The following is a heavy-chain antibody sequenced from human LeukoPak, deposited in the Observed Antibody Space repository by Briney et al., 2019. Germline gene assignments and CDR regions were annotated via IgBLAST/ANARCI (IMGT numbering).Heavy chain of an antibody. CDR3: ARAVRFLEWPLDY. CDR2: ISSSSSTI. V-gene: IGHV3-48*01. Sequence: GGSLRLSCAASGFTFSSYSMNWVRQAPGKGLEWVSYISSSSSTIYYADSVKGRFTISRDNAKNSLYLQMNSLRAEDTAVYYCARAVRFLEWPLDYWGQGTLVTVSS. D-gene: IGHD3-3*01. CDR1: GFTFSSYS. J-gene: IGHJ4*02.